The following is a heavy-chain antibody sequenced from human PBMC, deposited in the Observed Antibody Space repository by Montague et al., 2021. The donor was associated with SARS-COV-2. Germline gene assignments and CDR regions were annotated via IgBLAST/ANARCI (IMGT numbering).Heavy chain of an antibody. CDR1: GFTFSSYD. D-gene: IGHD3-10*01. CDR3: AREYSAPRWFGEYNRYGMDV. Sequence: SLRLSCAASGFTFSSYDMHWVRQAPGKGLEWVAVIWYDGSNQYYGDSVKGRFTISRDNSKNTLYLQMNSLRAEDTAVYYCAREYSAPRWFGEYNRYGMDVWGQGTPATVSS. V-gene: IGHV3-33*08. J-gene: IGHJ6*02. CDR2: IWYDGSNQ.